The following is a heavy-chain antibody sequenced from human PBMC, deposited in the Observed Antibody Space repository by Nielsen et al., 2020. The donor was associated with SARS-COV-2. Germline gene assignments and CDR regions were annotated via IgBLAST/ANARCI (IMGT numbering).Heavy chain of an antibody. CDR1: GYTFTNYY. CDR2: INPTGGTT. CDR3: ARDQISSTSFDNWFDP. D-gene: IGHD2-2*01. J-gene: IGHJ5*02. V-gene: IGHV1-46*01. Sequence: ASVKVSCKASGYTFTNYYIHWVRQAPGQGLEWMGIINPTGGTTTYAQKFQGRVTMTRDTSTSTVYMDLSSLKSEDTAVYYCARDQISSTSFDNWFDPWGQGTLVTVSS.